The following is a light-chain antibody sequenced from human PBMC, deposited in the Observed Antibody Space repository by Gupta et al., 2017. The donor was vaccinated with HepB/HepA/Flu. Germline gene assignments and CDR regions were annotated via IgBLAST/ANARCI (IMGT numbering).Light chain of an antibody. V-gene: IGLV1-44*01. J-gene: IGLJ3*02. Sequence: QSVLTQPPSASGAPGQRVTISCSGSSSKIGSNAVNWYQQLPGTAPKLIIYLNNQRPSGVPGRFSGSKSGTSASLASSGLQSEDEADYYCAAWDVSLNGGVFGGGTKLTVL. CDR1: SSKIGSNA. CDR2: LNN. CDR3: AAWDVSLNGGV.